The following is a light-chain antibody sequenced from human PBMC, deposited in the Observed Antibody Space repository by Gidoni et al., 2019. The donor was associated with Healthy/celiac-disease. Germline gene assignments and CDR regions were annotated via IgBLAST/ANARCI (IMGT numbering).Light chain of an antibody. CDR1: QSISSW. J-gene: IGKJ4*01. Sequence: DIQMTQSPSTLSASVGDRVTITCRASQSISSWLAWYQQKPGKAPKLLIYDASSLESGVPSRFSGSGSGTEFTLTISSLQPDDFATYYCQQYNSHFXGXTKVXIK. CDR3: QQYNSH. CDR2: DAS. V-gene: IGKV1-5*01.